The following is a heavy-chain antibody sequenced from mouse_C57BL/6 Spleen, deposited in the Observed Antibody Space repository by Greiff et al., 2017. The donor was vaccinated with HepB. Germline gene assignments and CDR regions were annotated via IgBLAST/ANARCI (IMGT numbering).Heavy chain of an antibody. CDR1: GYAFTNYL. Sequence: VQLQESGAELVRPGTSVKVSCKASGYAFTNYLIEWVKQRPGQGLEWIGVINPGSGGTNYNEKFKGKATLTADKSSSTAYMQLSSLTSEDSAVYFCASGGDYDYGYYYAMDYWGQGTSVTVSS. V-gene: IGHV1-54*01. J-gene: IGHJ4*01. D-gene: IGHD2-4*01. CDR2: INPGSGGT. CDR3: ASGGDYDYGYYYAMDY.